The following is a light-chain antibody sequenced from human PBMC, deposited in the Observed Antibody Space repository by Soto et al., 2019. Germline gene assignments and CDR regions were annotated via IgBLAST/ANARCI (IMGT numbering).Light chain of an antibody. V-gene: IGKV1-5*03. J-gene: IGKJ1*01. Sequence: DIQMTQSPSTLSASVGDRVTITCRASQSIGSLLAWYQQKPGKAPKFLMYEASSLGSGVPSRFTGTGSGTEFTLTISSLQPDDFATYYCQQYNSYPWTFGQGTKVDIK. CDR2: EAS. CDR1: QSIGSL. CDR3: QQYNSYPWT.